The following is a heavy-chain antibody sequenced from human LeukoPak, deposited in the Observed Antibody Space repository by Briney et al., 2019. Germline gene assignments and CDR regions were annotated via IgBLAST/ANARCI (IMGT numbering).Heavy chain of an antibody. V-gene: IGHV1-18*01. CDR2: ISAYNGNT. J-gene: IGHJ4*02. Sequence: ASVKVSCKASGYTFTSYGISWVRQAPGQGLEWMGWISAYNGNTNYAQKLQGRVTVTTDTSTSTAYMELRSLRSDDTAVYYCAREDYYDSSGYAFDYWGQGTLVTVSS. D-gene: IGHD3-22*01. CDR1: GYTFTSYG. CDR3: AREDYYDSSGYAFDY.